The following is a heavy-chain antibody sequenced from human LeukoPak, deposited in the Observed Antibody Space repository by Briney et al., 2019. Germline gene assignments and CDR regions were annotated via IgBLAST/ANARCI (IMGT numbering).Heavy chain of an antibody. Sequence: GGSLSLSCAASGFTFSSYAMSWVRQAPRKGLEWVSAISATGGSTNYAHSVKGRFTISRDNSENTLFLQMHSLRAEDSAVYYCAKHQISSSWYAYWGQGLLVTVSS. CDR2: ISATGGST. V-gene: IGHV3-23*01. D-gene: IGHD6-13*01. CDR3: AKHQISSSWYAY. CDR1: GFTFSSYA. J-gene: IGHJ4*02.